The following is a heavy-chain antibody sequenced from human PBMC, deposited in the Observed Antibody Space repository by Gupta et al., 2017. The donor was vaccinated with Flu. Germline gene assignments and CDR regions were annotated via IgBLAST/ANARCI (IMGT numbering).Heavy chain of an antibody. CDR1: GGTFSSYA. D-gene: IGHD4-17*01. V-gene: IGHV1-69*01. CDR2: IIPIFGTA. J-gene: IGHJ2*01. CDR3: ARAFGYTVTNWYFDL. Sequence: QVQLVQSGAEVKKPGSSVKVSCKASGGTFSSYAISWVRQAPGQGLEWMGGIIPIFGTANYAQEFQRRVTITADESTSTAYMELSSLRSEDTAVYYCARAFGYTVTNWYFDLWGRGTLVTVSS.